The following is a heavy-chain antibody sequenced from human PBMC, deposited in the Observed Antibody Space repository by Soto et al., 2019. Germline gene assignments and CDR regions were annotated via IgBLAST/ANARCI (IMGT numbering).Heavy chain of an antibody. CDR3: ARAIVVVVAAKSPIFDY. V-gene: IGHV4-31*03. J-gene: IGHJ4*02. Sequence: SETLSLTCTVSGVSIISGGYYWNWIRKHPGKGLEWIGHIYYSGSTYYNPSLKSRVTISVDTSKNQFSLKLSSVTAADTAVYYCARAIVVVVAAKSPIFDYWGQGTLVTVSS. CDR2: IYYSGST. CDR1: GVSIISGGYY. D-gene: IGHD2-15*01.